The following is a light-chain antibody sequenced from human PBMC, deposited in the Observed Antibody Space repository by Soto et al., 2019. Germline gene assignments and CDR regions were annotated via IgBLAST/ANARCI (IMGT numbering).Light chain of an antibody. CDR2: KNN. CDR3: GSWDSSLSAYV. Sequence: QSVLTQPPSASGTPGQRVTISCSGSSSNIGNNYLYWYQQLPGMAPKLLVYKNNQRPSGVPERFSGSKSGTSASLAISGLRSEDEADYYCGSWDSSLSAYVFGTGTKVTVL. CDR1: SSNIGNNY. V-gene: IGLV1-47*01. J-gene: IGLJ1*01.